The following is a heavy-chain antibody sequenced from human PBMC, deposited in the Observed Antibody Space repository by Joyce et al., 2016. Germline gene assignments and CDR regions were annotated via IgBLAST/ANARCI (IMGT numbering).Heavy chain of an antibody. D-gene: IGHD3-16*01. V-gene: IGHV5-51*01. CDR3: ARSAVRGTLSPFFDY. CDR1: GYSVTSYW. J-gene: IGHJ4*02. Sequence: EVQLVQSGGEVKKPGEPLKISCKGVGYSVTSYWLGWVRQMPGKGLELMGIINPEVSDTRYSPSFQGQVTISVDRSIKTAHLRWGSLRASDTAIYYCARSAVRGTLSPFFDYWGQGSLVTVSS. CDR2: INPEVSDT.